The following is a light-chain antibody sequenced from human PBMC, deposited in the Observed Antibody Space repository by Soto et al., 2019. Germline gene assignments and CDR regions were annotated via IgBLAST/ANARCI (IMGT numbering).Light chain of an antibody. Sequence: QSVPTQPPSASGSPGQSVTISCTGTSSDVGGYNYVSWYQQHPGKAPKLMIYEVNKRPSGVPDRFSGSKSGNTASLTVSGLQAEDEADYYCNSYAGSPYVFGTGTKLTVL. CDR1: SSDVGGYNY. V-gene: IGLV2-8*01. CDR2: EVN. J-gene: IGLJ1*01. CDR3: NSYAGSPYV.